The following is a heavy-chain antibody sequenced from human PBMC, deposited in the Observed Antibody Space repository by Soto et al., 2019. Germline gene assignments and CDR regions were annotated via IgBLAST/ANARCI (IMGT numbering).Heavy chain of an antibody. CDR2: TYDSGST. D-gene: IGHD6-6*01. CDR1: VGSISSGDYY. V-gene: IGHV4-30-4*01. Sequence: QVQLQESGPGLVKPSQTLSLTCTVSVGSISSGDYYWSWIRQAPGKALEWIGYTYDSGSTYYNPSLKSRATRSVDTSKHQFSLKLSSVTAADTAVYYCARVVAARFPRFDYWGQGTLVTVS. J-gene: IGHJ4*02. CDR3: ARVVAARFPRFDY.